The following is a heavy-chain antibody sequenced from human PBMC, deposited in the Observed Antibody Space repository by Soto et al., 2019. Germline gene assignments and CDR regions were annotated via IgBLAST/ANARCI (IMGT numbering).Heavy chain of an antibody. J-gene: IGHJ6*02. CDR1: GGSISRNNYY. V-gene: IGHV4-39*01. D-gene: IGHD3-10*01. CDR2: VYYSGSS. Sequence: SETLSLTCTVSGGSISRNNYYWGWIRQPPGKGLEWIGSVYYSGSSYYNPSLRRRVTISVDTSKKQFSLRLSAVTAADTAVYYCARDFGSGSRYGIDVWGQGTMVTVSS. CDR3: ARDFGSGSRYGIDV.